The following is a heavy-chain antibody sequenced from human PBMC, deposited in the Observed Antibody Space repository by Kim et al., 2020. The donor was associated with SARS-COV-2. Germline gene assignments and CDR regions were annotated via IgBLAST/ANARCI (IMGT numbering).Heavy chain of an antibody. J-gene: IGHJ5*02. Sequence: GESLKISCNGFGYTFSTSWIGWVRQKPGKGLEWMGIIYPGDSDTRYSPPFEGHVTISADKSISTAYLQLISPQSSDTAVYYCARRQNVATANWLDPWGQG. CDR2: IYPGDSDT. D-gene: IGHD2-15*01. CDR1: GYTFSTSW. V-gene: IGHV5-51*01. CDR3: ARRQNVATANWLDP.